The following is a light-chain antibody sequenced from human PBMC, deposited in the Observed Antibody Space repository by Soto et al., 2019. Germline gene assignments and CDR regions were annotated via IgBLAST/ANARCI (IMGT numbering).Light chain of an antibody. J-gene: IGLJ2*01. CDR3: SSYAGNNTVV. CDR1: SSDVGCYDY. V-gene: IGLV2-8*01. Sequence: QSVLTQPPSASGSPGQSVTISCTGTSSDVGCYDYVSWYQQHPGKAPKLMIYEVSNRPSGVPDRFSGSKSGNTASLTVSGLQADDEADYHCSSYAGNNTVVFGGGTKLTVL. CDR2: EVS.